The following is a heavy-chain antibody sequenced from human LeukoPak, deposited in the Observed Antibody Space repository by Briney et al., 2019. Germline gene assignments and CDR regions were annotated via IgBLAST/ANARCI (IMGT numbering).Heavy chain of an antibody. J-gene: IGHJ3*02. D-gene: IGHD2-15*01. V-gene: IGHV4-4*07. CDR2: IYTSGST. CDR1: GYSISSGYY. CDR3: ARGDYCSGGSCYSRAFDI. Sequence: SETLSLTCAVSGYSISSGYYWGWIRQPAGKGLEWIGRIYTSGSTNYNPSLKSRVTMSVDTSKNQFSLKLSSVTAADTAVYYCARGDYCSGGSCYSRAFDIWGQGTMVTVSS.